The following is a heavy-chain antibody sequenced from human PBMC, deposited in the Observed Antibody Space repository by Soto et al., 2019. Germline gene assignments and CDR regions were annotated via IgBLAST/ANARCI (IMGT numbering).Heavy chain of an antibody. CDR1: GFTFSSYG. J-gene: IGHJ4*02. CDR3: AKDQGYDSSGYSNY. D-gene: IGHD3-22*01. V-gene: IGHV3-30*18. Sequence: PGGSLRLSCAPSGFTFSSYGMHWFRQAPGKGLEWVAVISYDGSNKYYADSVKGRFTISRDNSKNTLYLQMNSLRAEDTAVYYCAKDQGYDSSGYSNYWGQGTLVTVSS. CDR2: ISYDGSNK.